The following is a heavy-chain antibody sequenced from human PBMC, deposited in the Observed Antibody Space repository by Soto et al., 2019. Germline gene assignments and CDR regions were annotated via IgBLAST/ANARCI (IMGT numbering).Heavy chain of an antibody. V-gene: IGHV3-23*01. CDR3: ARGVGKLPDYFDY. Sequence: GGSLRLSCAASGFTFSSYAMSWVRQAPGKGLEWVSAISGSGGSTYYADSVKGRFTISRDNSKNTLYLQMNSLRAEDTAVYYCARGVGKLPDYFDYWGQGTLVTVSS. J-gene: IGHJ4*02. D-gene: IGHD1-26*01. CDR1: GFTFSSYA. CDR2: ISGSGGST.